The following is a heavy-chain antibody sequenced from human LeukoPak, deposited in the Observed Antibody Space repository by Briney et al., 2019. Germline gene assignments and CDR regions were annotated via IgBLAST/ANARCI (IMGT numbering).Heavy chain of an antibody. V-gene: IGHV4-38-2*02. CDR2: IYHSGST. Sequence: SETLSLTCAVSGYSISSRYYWGWIRQPPGKGLEWIGSIYHSGSTYYNPSLKSRVTISVDTSKNQFSLKLSSVTAADTAVYYCARDLVQGYDILTGPYDYWGQGTLVTVSS. D-gene: IGHD3-9*01. J-gene: IGHJ4*02. CDR3: ARDLVQGYDILTGPYDY. CDR1: GYSISSRYY.